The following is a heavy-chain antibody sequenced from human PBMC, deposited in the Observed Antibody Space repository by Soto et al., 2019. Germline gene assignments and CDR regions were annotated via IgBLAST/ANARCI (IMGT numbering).Heavy chain of an antibody. V-gene: IGHV4-59*08. Sequence: QVLLQESGPGLVKPSETLSLSCTVSGGSISSYHWSWIRQTPGKGLEWIGYVHYSWGYNYNPSLKSRVTISLDASKSQFSLKLTAVASTDTAVYSCARQGFVALPCLVDVWGQGTTVTVSS. CDR2: VHYSWGY. D-gene: IGHD3-10*01. CDR1: GGSISSYH. J-gene: IGHJ6*02. CDR3: ARQGFVALPCLVDV.